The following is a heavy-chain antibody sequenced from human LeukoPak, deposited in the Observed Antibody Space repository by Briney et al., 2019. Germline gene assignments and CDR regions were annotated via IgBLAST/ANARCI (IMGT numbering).Heavy chain of an antibody. CDR3: ARDQAGSGHYADY. CDR2: ISWNSGSI. D-gene: IGHD3-10*01. CDR1: GFTFDDYA. V-gene: IGHV3-9*01. J-gene: IGHJ4*02. Sequence: GGSLRLSCAASGFTFDDYAMHWVRQAPGKGLEWVSGISWNSGSIGYADSVKGRFTISRDYSKNTLYLHMNSLRAEDTAVYYCARDQAGSGHYADYWGQGTLVTVSS.